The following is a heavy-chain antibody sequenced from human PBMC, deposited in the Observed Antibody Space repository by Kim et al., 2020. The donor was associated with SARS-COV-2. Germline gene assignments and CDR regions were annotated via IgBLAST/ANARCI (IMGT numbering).Heavy chain of an antibody. CDR3: VKGSSPPHYDFWSGYYFEYYGMDV. Sequence: GGSLRLSCSASGFTFSSYAMHWVRQAPGKGLEYVSAISSNGGSTYYADSVKGRFTISRDNSKNTLYLQMSSLRAEDTAVYYCVKGSSPPHYDFWSGYYFEYYGMDVWGQGTTVTVSS. V-gene: IGHV3-64D*06. J-gene: IGHJ6*02. CDR1: GFTFSSYA. D-gene: IGHD3-3*01. CDR2: ISSNGGST.